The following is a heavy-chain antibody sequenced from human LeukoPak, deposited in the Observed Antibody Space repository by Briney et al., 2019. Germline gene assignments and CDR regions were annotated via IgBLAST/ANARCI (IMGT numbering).Heavy chain of an antibody. CDR2: IHSDGSTT. CDR3: ARGGPVVSSFDY. V-gene: IGHV3-74*01. J-gene: IGHJ4*02. D-gene: IGHD2-8*02. Sequence: GGSLRLSCAASGFTFSSYWMYWVRQAPGKGLVWVSRIHSDGSTTSYADSVKGRFTISRDNSKNTLYLHMNSLRAEDTAVYYCARGGPVVSSFDYWGQGTLVTVSS. CDR1: GFTFSSYW.